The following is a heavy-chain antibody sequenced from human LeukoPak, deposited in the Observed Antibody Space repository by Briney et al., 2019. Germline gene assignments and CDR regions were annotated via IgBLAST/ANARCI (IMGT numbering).Heavy chain of an antibody. D-gene: IGHD1-26*01. CDR2: INPNRGGT. Sequence: GASVKVSCKASGYTFTGYYMHWVRQAPGQGLEWMGRINPNRGGTNYAQKFQGRVTMTRDTSISTAYMELSRLRSDDTAVYYCARVLWELLPDYWGQGTLVTVSS. CDR1: GYTFTGYY. V-gene: IGHV1-2*06. J-gene: IGHJ4*02. CDR3: ARVLWELLPDY.